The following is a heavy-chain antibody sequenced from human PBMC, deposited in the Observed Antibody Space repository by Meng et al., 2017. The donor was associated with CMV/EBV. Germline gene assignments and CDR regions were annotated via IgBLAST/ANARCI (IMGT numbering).Heavy chain of an antibody. Sequence: GGSLSLSCAASGFTCSDYYMSWFRQAPGKGLEWVSYISSSGSTIYSADSVKGRFTISRDNAKNSLYLQMNSLRAEDTAVYYCARSQRDYFDYWGQGTLVTVSS. CDR1: GFTCSDYY. J-gene: IGHJ4*02. CDR2: ISSSGSTI. CDR3: ARSQRDYFDY. V-gene: IGHV3-11*01.